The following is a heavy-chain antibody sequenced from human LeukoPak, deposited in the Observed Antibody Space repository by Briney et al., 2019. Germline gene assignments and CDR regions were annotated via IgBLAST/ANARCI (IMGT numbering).Heavy chain of an antibody. J-gene: IGHJ5*02. CDR2: IYYSGST. V-gene: IGHV4-39*06. CDR3: ARDSSITSPYSGFDP. CDR1: GDSISSSGYY. D-gene: IGHD2-2*01. Sequence: PSETLSLTCNVSGDSISSSGYYWGWIRQPPGKGLEWIGSIYYSGSTYFDPSLKSRVTISVDTSKNQFPLNLSSVTARDTAVYYCARDSSITSPYSGFDPWGQGTLVTVSS.